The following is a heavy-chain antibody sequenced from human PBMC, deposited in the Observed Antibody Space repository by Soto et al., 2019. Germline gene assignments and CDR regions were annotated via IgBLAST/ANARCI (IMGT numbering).Heavy chain of an antibody. CDR3: ARLADYYDSSGYYWKYSFDH. J-gene: IGHJ4*02. D-gene: IGHD3-22*01. CDR2: FFNSGST. V-gene: IGHV4-59*11. Sequence: PSETLSLTCTVSGGSISRHYWSWIRQPPGKGLEWIGDFFNSGSTNYNPSLKSRVTLSIDTSKNRFSLKLTSVTAADTAMYYCARLADYYDSSGYYWKYSFDHWGQGALVTVSS. CDR1: GGSISRHY.